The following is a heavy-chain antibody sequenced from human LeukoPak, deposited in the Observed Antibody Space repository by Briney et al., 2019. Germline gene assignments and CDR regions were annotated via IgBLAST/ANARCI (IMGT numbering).Heavy chain of an antibody. Sequence: ASVKVSCKASGYTFTGYYMHWVRQAPGKGLEWMGGFDPEDGETIYAQKFQGRVTMTEDTSTDTAYMELSSLRSEDTAVYYCATARRELLAPDYWGQGTLVTVSS. J-gene: IGHJ4*02. V-gene: IGHV1-24*01. CDR3: ATARRELLAPDY. CDR2: FDPEDGET. CDR1: GYTFTGYY. D-gene: IGHD1-26*01.